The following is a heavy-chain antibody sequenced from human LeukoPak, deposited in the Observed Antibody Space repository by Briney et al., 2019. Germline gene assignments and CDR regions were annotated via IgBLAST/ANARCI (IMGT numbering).Heavy chain of an antibody. Sequence: PSQTLSLTCAVSGGSISSGGYSWRWIRQLPGKGLEWIGYIYHSGSTYYNPSLKSRVTISVDRSKNQFSLKLSSVTAADTAVYYCARGRSPHYWGQGTLVTVSS. CDR1: GGSISSGGYS. V-gene: IGHV4-30-2*01. J-gene: IGHJ4*02. CDR3: ARGRSPHY. CDR2: IYHSGST.